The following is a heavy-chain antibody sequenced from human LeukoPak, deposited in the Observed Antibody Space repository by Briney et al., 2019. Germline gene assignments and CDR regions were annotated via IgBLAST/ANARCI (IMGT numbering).Heavy chain of an antibody. J-gene: IGHJ5*02. CDR1: GGSMSSYY. V-gene: IGHV4-59*01. CDR3: ARSSDWGRFDP. CDR2: IYYSGST. D-gene: IGHD3/OR15-3a*01. Sequence: ASETLSLTCTVSGGSMSSYYWTWIRQPPGKGLEWIGYIYYSGSTNYNPSLKSRLTISVDTSKNRISLKLSSVTAADTTVYYCARSSDWGRFDPWGQGTLVTVSS.